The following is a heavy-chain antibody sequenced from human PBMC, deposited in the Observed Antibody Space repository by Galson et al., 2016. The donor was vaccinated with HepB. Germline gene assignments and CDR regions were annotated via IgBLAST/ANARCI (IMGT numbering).Heavy chain of an antibody. J-gene: IGHJ5*02. V-gene: IGHV2-5*02. CDR2: IYGDDDK. Sequence: PALVKPTQTLTLTCTFSGFSLSTSGVGVGWIRQPPGKALEWLALIYGDDDKRYSPYLKGRLTITKDSSRNQVVLIMTNMDPVDTATYYCAHRRDPYGGSYRGVFDPWGQGTLVTVAS. D-gene: IGHD1-26*01. CDR1: GFSLSTSGVG. CDR3: AHRRDPYGGSYRGVFDP.